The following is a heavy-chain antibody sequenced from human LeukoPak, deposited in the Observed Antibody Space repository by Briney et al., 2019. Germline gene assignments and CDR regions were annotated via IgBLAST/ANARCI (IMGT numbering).Heavy chain of an antibody. CDR3: AREGYFYDSSGYYFIDY. J-gene: IGHJ4*02. CDR2: IYYSGST. V-gene: IGHV4-59*12. CDR1: GGSISSYY. D-gene: IGHD3-22*01. Sequence: SETLSLTCTVSGGSISSYYWSWIRQPPGKGLEWIGYIYYSGSTNYNPSLKSRVTISVDTSKNQFSLKLSSVTAADTAVYYCAREGYFYDSSGYYFIDYWGQGTLVTVSS.